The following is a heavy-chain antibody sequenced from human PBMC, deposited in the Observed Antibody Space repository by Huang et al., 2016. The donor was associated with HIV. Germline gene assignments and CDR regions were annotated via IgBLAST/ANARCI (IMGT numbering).Heavy chain of an antibody. D-gene: IGHD5-12*01. Sequence: QVHLVQSGPEVKKHGASVKVSCKASGYNFTSRGLHWVRQAPGQRLEWMGYINAGKGNTKYSPKFQDRVTLTRDISANTAYMQLSRLTSEDTAVYYCASGQRMRESDIVATIPVSWGQGALVTVSS. CDR2: INAGKGNT. CDR3: ASGQRMRESDIVATIPVS. J-gene: IGHJ5*02. V-gene: IGHV1-3*01. CDR1: GYNFTSRG.